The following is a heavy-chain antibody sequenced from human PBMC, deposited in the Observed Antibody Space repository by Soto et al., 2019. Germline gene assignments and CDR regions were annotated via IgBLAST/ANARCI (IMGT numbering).Heavy chain of an antibody. CDR1: GFTFSSYW. D-gene: IGHD5-12*01. Sequence: LSLTCAASGFTFSSYWMHWVRQAPGKGLVWVSRINTDETSANYADSVQGRFTISRDNAKNTLYLQLNSLRAEDSAVYYCARATMYSAYDQNFMDVWGKGTTVTVSS. V-gene: IGHV3-74*01. CDR3: ARATMYSAYDQNFMDV. J-gene: IGHJ6*03. CDR2: INTDETSA.